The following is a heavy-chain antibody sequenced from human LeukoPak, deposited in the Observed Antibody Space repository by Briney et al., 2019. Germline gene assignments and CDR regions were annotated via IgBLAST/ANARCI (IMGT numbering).Heavy chain of an antibody. CDR3: ATSSSWYFLEY. Sequence: PGGSLRLSCADSGFTFDDDAMQWVRQGPGKGLEWVSLISGDGDSTYYADSVKGRFTISRDNSKNSLYLQMNSLRSEDTALYYCATSSSWYFLEYWGQGTLVTVSS. CDR2: ISGDGDST. J-gene: IGHJ4*02. V-gene: IGHV3-43*02. CDR1: GFTFDDDA. D-gene: IGHD6-13*01.